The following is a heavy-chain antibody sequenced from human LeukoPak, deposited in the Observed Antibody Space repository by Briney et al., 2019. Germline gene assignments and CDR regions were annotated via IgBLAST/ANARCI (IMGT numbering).Heavy chain of an antibody. J-gene: IGHJ4*02. Sequence: SETLFLTCTVSGGSISSSSYYWGWIRQPPGKGLEWIGSIYYSGSTYYNPSLKSRVTISVDTSKNQFSLKLSSVTAADTAVYYCARRGIVVVNYPYDYWGQGTLVTVSS. CDR1: GGSISSSSYY. CDR2: IYYSGST. V-gene: IGHV4-39*01. CDR3: ARRGIVVVNYPYDY. D-gene: IGHD3-22*01.